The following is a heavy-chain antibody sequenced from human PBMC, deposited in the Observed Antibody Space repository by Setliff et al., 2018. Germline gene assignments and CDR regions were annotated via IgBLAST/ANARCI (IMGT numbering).Heavy chain of an antibody. CDR1: GYTFTGYY. V-gene: IGHV1-2*02. D-gene: IGHD6-13*01. CDR2: ISPNSGGT. CDR3: ARGTSSSSWPEYFQH. J-gene: IGHJ1*01. Sequence: GASVKVSCKASGYTFTGYYFHWVRQAPGQGLEWMGWISPNSGGTNYTQNFQGRVTMTRDTSISTACMEVSRLRFDDTAVYYCARGTSSSSWPEYFQHWGQGTLVTVSS.